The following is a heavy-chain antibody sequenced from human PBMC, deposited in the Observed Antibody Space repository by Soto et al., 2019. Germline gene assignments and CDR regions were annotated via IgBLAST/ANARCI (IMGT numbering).Heavy chain of an antibody. CDR1: GFTFSSYW. CDR3: AREGALTVKGDFDY. CDR2: IKQDGSEK. Sequence: GGSLRLSCAASGFTFSSYWMSWVRQAPGKGLEWVANIKQDGSEKYYVDSVKGRFTISRDNAKNSLYLQMNSLRAEDTAVYYCAREGALTVKGDFDYWGQGTLVTVSS. D-gene: IGHD4-4*01. V-gene: IGHV3-7*01. J-gene: IGHJ4*02.